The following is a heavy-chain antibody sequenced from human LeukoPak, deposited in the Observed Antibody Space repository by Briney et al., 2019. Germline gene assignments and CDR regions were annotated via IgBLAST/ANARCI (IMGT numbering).Heavy chain of an antibody. V-gene: IGHV3-23*01. CDR2: ISGSGGST. Sequence: GGSLGLSCAASGFTFGDHIMNWVRQLPGKRLEWVSAISGSGGSTYYADSVKGRFTISRDNSKNTLYLQMNSLRAEDTAVYYCAKNKGYSYGFELDYWGQGTLVTVSS. CDR1: GFTFGDHI. D-gene: IGHD5-18*01. CDR3: AKNKGYSYGFELDY. J-gene: IGHJ4*02.